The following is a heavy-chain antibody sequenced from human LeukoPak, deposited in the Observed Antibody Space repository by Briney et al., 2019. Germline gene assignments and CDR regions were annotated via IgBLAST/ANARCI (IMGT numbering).Heavy chain of an antibody. CDR3: AKDKGLYYFDY. Sequence: GGSLRLSCAASGFTFSNYGMSWVRQAPGKGLEWVSAISGTSGSTYNADSVKGRFTISRDNSKNTVYLQMNSLRAEDTAVYYCAKDKGLYYFDYWGQGTLVTVFS. CDR2: ISGTSGST. CDR1: GFTFSNYG. J-gene: IGHJ4*02. V-gene: IGHV3-23*01.